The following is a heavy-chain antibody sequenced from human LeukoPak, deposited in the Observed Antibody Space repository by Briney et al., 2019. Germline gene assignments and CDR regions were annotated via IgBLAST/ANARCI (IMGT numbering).Heavy chain of an antibody. CDR1: GGSISSHY. V-gene: IGHV4-59*11. D-gene: IGHD5-12*01. J-gene: IGHJ5*02. CDR2: IYYSGST. Sequence: SETLSLTCTVSGGSISSHYWSWIRQPPGKGLEWIGYIYYSGSTNYNPSLKSRVTISVDTSKNQFSLKLSSVTAADTAVYYCARDYGGYDWGQNWFDPWGQGTLVTVSS. CDR3: ARDYGGYDWGQNWFDP.